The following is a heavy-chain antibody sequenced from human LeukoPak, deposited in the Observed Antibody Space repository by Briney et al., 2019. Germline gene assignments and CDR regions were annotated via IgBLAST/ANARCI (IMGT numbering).Heavy chain of an antibody. CDR3: ARAISSTSLSYYFDY. D-gene: IGHD2-2*01. CDR1: GGSISSSSYY. V-gene: IGHV4-61*01. CDR2: IYYSGST. J-gene: IGHJ4*02. Sequence: SETLSLTCTVSGGSISSSSYYWSWIRQPPGKGLEWIGYIYYSGSTNYNPSLKSRVTISVDTSKNQFSLKLSSVTAADTAVYYCARAISSTSLSYYFDYWGQGTLVTVSS.